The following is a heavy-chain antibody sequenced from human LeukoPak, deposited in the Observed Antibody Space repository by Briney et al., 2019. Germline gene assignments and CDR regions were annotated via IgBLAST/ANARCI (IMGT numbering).Heavy chain of an antibody. Sequence: VGSLRLSCAASGFTFSGYIMDWVRQAPGRGLGWVSFICTSGNTIYYADSVRGRFTVSRDNAKNSLFLQMNSLRAEDTAVYYCARDQWLDYWGQGTLVTVSS. CDR3: ARDQWLDY. CDR2: ICTSGNTI. D-gene: IGHD6-19*01. CDR1: GFTFSGYI. J-gene: IGHJ4*02. V-gene: IGHV3-48*01.